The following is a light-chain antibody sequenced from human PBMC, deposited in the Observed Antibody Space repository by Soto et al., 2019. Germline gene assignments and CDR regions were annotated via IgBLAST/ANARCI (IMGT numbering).Light chain of an antibody. CDR3: NSFTTTNTYD. CDR1: SSDVGGFDH. Sequence: QSALTQPASVSGSPGQSITISCTGASSDVGGFDHVSWYQQHPGKVPRLLIYDVSSRPSGVSDRFSGSKSGNTASLTISGLQAEDEADYYCNSFTTTNTYDFGTGTKVTVL. CDR2: DVS. J-gene: IGLJ1*01. V-gene: IGLV2-14*03.